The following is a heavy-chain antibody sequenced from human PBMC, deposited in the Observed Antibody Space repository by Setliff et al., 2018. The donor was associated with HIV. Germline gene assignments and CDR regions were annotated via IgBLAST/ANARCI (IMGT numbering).Heavy chain of an antibody. CDR3: ARDNIIWSKDY. CDR2: SIPSDSYT. J-gene: IGHJ4*02. D-gene: IGHD3-10*01. CDR1: GATFSNSA. Sequence: RASVKVSCKASGATFSNSALTWVRQAPGQGLEWMGGSIPSDSYTVYAQKFQGRVTMTRDTSTSTVYMELSSLRSDDTAVYYCARDNIIWSKDYWGQGTLVTVSS. V-gene: IGHV1-46*01.